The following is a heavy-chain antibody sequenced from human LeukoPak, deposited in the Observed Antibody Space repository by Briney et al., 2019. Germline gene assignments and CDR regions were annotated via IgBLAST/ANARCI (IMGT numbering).Heavy chain of an antibody. CDR1: GGSFSGYY. J-gene: IGHJ5*02. CDR3: ARLRKYYYGSGSPWNWFDP. CDR2: INHSGST. V-gene: IGHV4-34*01. D-gene: IGHD3-10*01. Sequence: PSETLSLTCAVYGGSFSGYYWSWIRQPPGKGLEWIGEINHSGSTNYNPSLKSRVTISVDTSKNQFSLKLSSVTAADTAVYYCARLRKYYYGSGSPWNWFDPWGQGTLVTVSS.